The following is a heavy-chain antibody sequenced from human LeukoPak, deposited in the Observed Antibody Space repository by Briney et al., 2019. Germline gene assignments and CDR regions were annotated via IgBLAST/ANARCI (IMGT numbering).Heavy chain of an antibody. D-gene: IGHD5-24*01. CDR2: INHGGST. Sequence: SETLSLTCAVYGGSFSGYYWTWIRQPPGKGLEWIGEINHGGSTNYNPSLKSRVTISLDASKNQFSLKLNSVTAADTAVYYCARRVATKPKYCFDSWGQGTLVTVSS. J-gene: IGHJ4*02. CDR1: GGSFSGYY. CDR3: ARRVATKPKYCFDS. V-gene: IGHV4-34*01.